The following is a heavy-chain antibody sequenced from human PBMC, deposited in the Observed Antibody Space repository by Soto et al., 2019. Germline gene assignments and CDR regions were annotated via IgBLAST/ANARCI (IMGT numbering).Heavy chain of an antibody. CDR2: INSDGSST. Sequence: GGSLRLPCAASGFTFSNNWMHWVRQAPGKGPVWVSRINSDGSSTYYADSVKGRFTISRDNAKNTLYLQMNSLRAEDTAIYYCARDPRGDGYHSGGAYWGQGILVTVYS. CDR1: GFTFSNNW. V-gene: IGHV3-74*01. J-gene: IGHJ4*02. CDR3: ARDPRGDGYHSGGAY. D-gene: IGHD5-12*01.